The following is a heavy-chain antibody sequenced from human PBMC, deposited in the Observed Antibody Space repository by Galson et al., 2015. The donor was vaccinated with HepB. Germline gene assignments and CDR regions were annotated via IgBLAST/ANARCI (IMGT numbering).Heavy chain of an antibody. CDR1: GFTVSSNY. J-gene: IGHJ2*01. Sequence: SLRLSCAASGFTVSSNYMNWVRQAPGKGLEWVSSIYSGGNTYYADSVKGRFTISRDNSKNTLYLQMNSLRAEDTAVYYCARERGGYFDLWGRGTLVTVSS. CDR3: ARERGGYFDL. D-gene: IGHD3-10*01. CDR2: IYSGGNT. V-gene: IGHV3-53*01.